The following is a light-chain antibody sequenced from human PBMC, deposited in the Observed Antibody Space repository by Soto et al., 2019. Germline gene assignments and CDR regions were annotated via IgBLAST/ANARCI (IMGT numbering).Light chain of an antibody. CDR2: SSN. Sequence: QSVLTQPPSASGTPGQSVPNLGSSGSPKLRGNTVNWYQQLPGTAPNLLVVSSNQRPSGVPDRFSGSKSGTSASLAISGLQSEDEADYYCAAWDDSLNGLYVFGTGTKVTVL. J-gene: IGLJ1*01. V-gene: IGLV1-44*01. CDR3: AAWDDSLNGLYV. CDR1: SPKLRGNT.